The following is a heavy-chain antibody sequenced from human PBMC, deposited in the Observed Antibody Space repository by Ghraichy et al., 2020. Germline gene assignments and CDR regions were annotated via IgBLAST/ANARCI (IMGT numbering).Heavy chain of an antibody. Sequence: GGSLRLSCVASGFTLSKYWMSWVRQAPGKGLEWVAIIKHDGSDKYYVDSVKGRFTISRDNTKNSLLLQMNSLRAEDTAVYYCATHGRTNTWFYHGYWGQGTLVTVSS. CDR3: ATHGRTNTWFYHGY. D-gene: IGHD2-2*01. CDR2: IKHDGSDK. CDR1: GFTLSKYW. J-gene: IGHJ4*02. V-gene: IGHV3-7*03.